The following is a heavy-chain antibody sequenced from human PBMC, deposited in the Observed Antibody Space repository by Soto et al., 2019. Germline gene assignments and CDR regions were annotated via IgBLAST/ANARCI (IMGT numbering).Heavy chain of an antibody. J-gene: IGHJ4*02. V-gene: IGHV3-66*01. Sequence: PGGSLRLSCAASGFTVSSNYMSWVRQAPGKGLEWVSVIYSGGSTYYADSVKGRFTISRDNSKNTLYLQMNSLRAEDTAVYYCARARAGENGPTSPFDYWGQGTLVTVSS. CDR3: ARARAGENGPTSPFDY. D-gene: IGHD3-16*01. CDR2: IYSGGST. CDR1: GFTVSSNY.